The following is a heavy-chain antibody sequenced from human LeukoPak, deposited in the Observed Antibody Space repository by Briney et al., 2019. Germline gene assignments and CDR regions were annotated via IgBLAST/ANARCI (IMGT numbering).Heavy chain of an antibody. J-gene: IGHJ5*02. Sequence: SETLSLTCTVSGGSISNKYWSWIRQPPGKGLEWIGYIYYSGSTNYNPSLKSRVTISVDTSKSQFSLKLSSVTAADTAIYYCARGGYYGSGNDFRFDPWGQGTLVTVSS. D-gene: IGHD3-10*01. V-gene: IGHV4-59*01. CDR2: IYYSGST. CDR3: ARGGYYGSGNDFRFDP. CDR1: GGSISNKY.